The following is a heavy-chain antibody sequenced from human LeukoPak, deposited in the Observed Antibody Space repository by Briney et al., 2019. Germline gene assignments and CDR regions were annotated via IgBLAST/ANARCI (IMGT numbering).Heavy chain of an antibody. CDR2: ISWNSGSI. CDR1: GFTFDDYA. J-gene: IGHJ4*02. CDR3: ARDLREQMVITPPLDY. D-gene: IGHD3-22*01. V-gene: IGHV3-9*01. Sequence: PGGSLRLSCAASGFTFDDYAMHWVRQAPGKGLEWVSGISWNSGSIGYADSVKGRFTISRDNAKNSLYLQMNSLRAEDTAVYYCARDLREQMVITPPLDYWGQGTLVTVSS.